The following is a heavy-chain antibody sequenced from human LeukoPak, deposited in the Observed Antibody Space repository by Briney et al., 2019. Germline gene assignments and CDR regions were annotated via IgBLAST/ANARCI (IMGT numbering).Heavy chain of an antibody. V-gene: IGHV1-18*01. CDR2: ICAYNGNT. CDR1: GYTFTSYG. J-gene: IGHJ6*03. D-gene: IGHD2-2*01. Sequence: ASVKVSCKASGYTFTSYGISWVRQAPGQGLEWMGWICAYNGNTNYAQKLQGRVTMTTDTSTSTAYMELRSLRSDDTAVYYCARANLGYCSSTSCYPALLGYMDVWGKGTTVTVSS. CDR3: ARANLGYCSSTSCYPALLGYMDV.